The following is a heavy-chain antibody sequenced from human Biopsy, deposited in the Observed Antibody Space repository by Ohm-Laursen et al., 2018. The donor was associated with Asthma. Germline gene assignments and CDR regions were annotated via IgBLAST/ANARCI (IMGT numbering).Heavy chain of an antibody. CDR3: ARKAGSCISRTCYSLDF. CDR1: GGTFNTYV. CDR2: INSVFGTT. Sequence: SVKVSCKSLGGTFNTYVIGWVRQAPGQGLEWMGGINSVFGTTTYPQKFQDRVTINADDSTSTVYIELSSLRSEDTAVYYCARKAGSCISRTCYSLDFWGQGTLVTVSS. V-gene: IGHV1-69*13. D-gene: IGHD2-2*01. J-gene: IGHJ4*02.